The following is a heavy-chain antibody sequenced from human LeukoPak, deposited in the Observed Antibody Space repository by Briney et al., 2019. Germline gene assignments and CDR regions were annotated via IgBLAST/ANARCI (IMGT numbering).Heavy chain of an antibody. Sequence: SETLSLTCTVSGGSISSADYFWSWIRQPPGKGLEWLGHIYYRGSTHYSPSLKSRLTISVDTSKNQFSLKLSSVTVADTAVYFCARDLHGSGPYRYFDYWGQGALVTVSS. CDR1: GGSISSADYF. CDR3: ARDLHGSGPYRYFDY. V-gene: IGHV4-30-4*01. CDR2: IYYRGST. D-gene: IGHD3-10*01. J-gene: IGHJ4*02.